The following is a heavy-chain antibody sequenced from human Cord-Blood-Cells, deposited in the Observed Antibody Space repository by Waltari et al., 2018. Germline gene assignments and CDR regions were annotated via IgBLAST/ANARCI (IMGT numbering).Heavy chain of an antibody. CDR1: GFPFSTYA. CDR3: ARDGRVLRYFDWLTYWYFDL. CDR2: ISYDGSNK. V-gene: IGHV3-30*04. J-gene: IGHJ2*01. Sequence: QVQLVESGGGVVQPGRSLRLACAASGFPFSTYAIAWVRQAPGKGLEWVAVISYDGSNKYYADSVKGRFTISRDNSKNTLYLQMNSLRAEDTAVYYCARDGRVLRYFDWLTYWYFDLWGRGTLVTVSS. D-gene: IGHD3-9*01.